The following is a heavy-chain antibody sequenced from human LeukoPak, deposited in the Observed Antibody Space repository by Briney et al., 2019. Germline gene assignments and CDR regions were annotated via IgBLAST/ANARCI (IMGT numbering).Heavy chain of an antibody. J-gene: IGHJ4*02. CDR1: GFSFSSHN. CDR2: ISYDGSKK. D-gene: IGHD1-26*01. V-gene: IGHV3-30*04. Sequence: PGGSLRLSCAASGFSFSSHNMHWVRQAPGKGLEWVAVISYDGSKKYYVDSVKGRFTISRDNTKKTLYLQKNSLRTEDTAVYYCARREGGTTLVYWGQGTLVTVSS. CDR3: ARREGGTTLVY.